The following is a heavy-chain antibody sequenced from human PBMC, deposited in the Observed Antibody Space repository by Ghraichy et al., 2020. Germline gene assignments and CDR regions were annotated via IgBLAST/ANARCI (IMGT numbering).Heavy chain of an antibody. J-gene: IGHJ4*02. Sequence: SETLSLTCAVYGGSFSGYYWSWIRQPPGKGLEWIGEINHSGSTNYNPSLKSRVTISVDTSKNQFSLKLSSVTAADTAVYYCARTEGYYDSSGYSNWGQGTLVTVSS. V-gene: IGHV4-34*01. CDR3: ARTEGYYDSSGYSN. CDR2: INHSGST. D-gene: IGHD3-22*01. CDR1: GGSFSGYY.